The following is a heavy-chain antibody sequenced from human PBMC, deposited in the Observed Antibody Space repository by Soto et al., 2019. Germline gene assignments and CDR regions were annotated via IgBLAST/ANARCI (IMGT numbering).Heavy chain of an antibody. D-gene: IGHD3-16*01. V-gene: IGHV4-39*01. CDR2: IYYTGGT. CDR3: VRGGKFYQQETYYFDY. J-gene: IGHJ4*02. Sequence: QLQLLQSGPGLVRPSETLSLTCSVSGGSITSDGYYWGWIRQSPGKGLQWIGSIYYTGGTYYYPSLASRATVSVDTSKNQFSLSLTSVTAADAAVYYCVRGGKFYQQETYYFDYWGQGTLVAVSS. CDR1: GGSITSDGYY.